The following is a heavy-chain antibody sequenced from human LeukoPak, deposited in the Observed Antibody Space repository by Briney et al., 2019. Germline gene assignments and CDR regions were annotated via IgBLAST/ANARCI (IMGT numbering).Heavy chain of an antibody. Sequence: PGGSLRLSCAASGFTFSSHGMHWVRQAPGKGLEWVAFIRDDGKDIYYVDSVKGRFTISRDNSKNTMYLQMNSLRVEDTAVYYCAREGRYDTSGLSAFDIWGQGTMVTVSS. D-gene: IGHD3-22*01. CDR1: GFTFSSHG. J-gene: IGHJ3*02. CDR2: IRDDGKDI. CDR3: AREGRYDTSGLSAFDI. V-gene: IGHV3-30*02.